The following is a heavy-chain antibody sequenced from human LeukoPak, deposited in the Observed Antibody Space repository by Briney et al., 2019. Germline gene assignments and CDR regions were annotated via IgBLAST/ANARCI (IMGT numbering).Heavy chain of an antibody. CDR1: GGSISSYY. V-gene: IGHV4-59*12. J-gene: IGHJ4*02. Sequence: PSETLSLTCTVSGGSISSYYWSWIRQPPGKGLEWIGYIHYSGSTNYNPSLKSRVTISVDTSKNQFSLKLSSVTAADTAVYYCARDRVAVAGTGFDYWGQGTLVTVSS. D-gene: IGHD6-19*01. CDR3: ARDRVAVAGTGFDY. CDR2: IHYSGST.